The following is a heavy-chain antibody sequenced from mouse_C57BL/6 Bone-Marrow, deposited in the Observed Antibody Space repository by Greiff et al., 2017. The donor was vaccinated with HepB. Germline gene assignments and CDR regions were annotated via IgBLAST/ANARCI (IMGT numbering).Heavy chain of an antibody. CDR1: GYSFTGYF. D-gene: IGHD1-1*01. CDR3: ARMVLRSFDY. J-gene: IGHJ2*01. CDR2: INPYNGDT. Sequence: VHVKQSGPELVKPGDSVKISCKASGYSFTGYFMNWVMQSHGKSLEWIGRINPYNGDTFYNQKFKGKATLTVDKSSSTAHMELRSLTSEDSAVYYCARMVLRSFDYWGQGTTLTVSS. V-gene: IGHV1-20*01.